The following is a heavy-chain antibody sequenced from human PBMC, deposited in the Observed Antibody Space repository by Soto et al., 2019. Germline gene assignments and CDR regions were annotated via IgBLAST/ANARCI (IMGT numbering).Heavy chain of an antibody. CDR1: GGSISSSNW. V-gene: IGHV4-4*02. J-gene: IGHJ6*02. Sequence: KPSETLSLTCAVSGGSISSSNWWSWVRQPPGKGLEWIGEIYHSGSTSYNPSLKTRVTISVDKSKNKFSLKLSSVTAADTAVYYCARDNRGPKLWPVLRPPYYYYGMEVCRQATTVTVS. D-gene: IGHD6-19*01. CDR3: ARDNRGPKLWPVLRPPYYYYGMEV. CDR2: IYHSGST.